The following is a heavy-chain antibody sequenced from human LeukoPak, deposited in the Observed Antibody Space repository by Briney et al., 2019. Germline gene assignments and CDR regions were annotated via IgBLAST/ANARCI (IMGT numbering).Heavy chain of an antibody. CDR1: GGSISSYY. Sequence: SETLSLTCTVSGGSISSYYWSWIRQPAGKGLEWIGRIYTSGSTNYNPSLESRVTMSVDTSKNQFSLKLSSVTAADTAVYYCARDSSKYSGSYPDYWGQGTLVTVSS. J-gene: IGHJ4*02. D-gene: IGHD1-26*01. CDR3: ARDSSKYSGSYPDY. CDR2: IYTSGST. V-gene: IGHV4-4*07.